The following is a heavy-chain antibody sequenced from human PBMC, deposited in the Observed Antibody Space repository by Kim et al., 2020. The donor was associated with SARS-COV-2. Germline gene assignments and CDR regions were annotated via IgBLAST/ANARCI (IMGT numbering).Heavy chain of an antibody. Sequence: GGSLRLSCVASGFSFDTYTMNWVRQAPGKGPEWVSSINTKSNYIYYADSVKGRFTISRDNAKRSVYLQMNSLRVDDTAVYYCARREPSRSGCDHWGQGTLVTVSS. CDR3: ARREPSRSGCDH. J-gene: IGHJ4*02. CDR1: GFSFDTYT. D-gene: IGHD6-19*01. V-gene: IGHV3-21*01. CDR2: INTKSNYI.